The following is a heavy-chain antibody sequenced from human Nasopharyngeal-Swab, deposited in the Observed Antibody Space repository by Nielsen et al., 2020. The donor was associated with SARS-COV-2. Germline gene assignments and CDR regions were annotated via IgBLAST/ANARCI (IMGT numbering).Heavy chain of an antibody. V-gene: IGHV1-69*04. Sequence: SVKVSCKASGGTFSSYAISWVRQAPGQGLEWMGRIIPILGIANYAQKFQGRVTITADKSTSTAYMELSSLRSEDTAVYYCARGLVDDYYYYGMDVWGQGTTVTVSS. J-gene: IGHJ6*02. CDR2: IIPILGIA. CDR3: ARGLVDDYYYYGMDV. CDR1: GGTFSSYA. D-gene: IGHD2-8*02.